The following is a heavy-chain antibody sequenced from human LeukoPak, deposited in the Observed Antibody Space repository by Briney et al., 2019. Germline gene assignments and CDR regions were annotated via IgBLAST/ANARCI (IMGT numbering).Heavy chain of an antibody. V-gene: IGHV1-2*02. Sequence: GASVKVSCKASGYTFTGYYMHWVRQAPGQGLEWMGWINPNSGGTNYAQKFQGRVTMTRDTSISTAYMELSRLRSADTAVYYCARDLASSGWLQIDYWGQGTLATVSS. CDR3: ARDLASSGWLQIDY. CDR2: INPNSGGT. J-gene: IGHJ4*02. D-gene: IGHD6-19*01. CDR1: GYTFTGYY.